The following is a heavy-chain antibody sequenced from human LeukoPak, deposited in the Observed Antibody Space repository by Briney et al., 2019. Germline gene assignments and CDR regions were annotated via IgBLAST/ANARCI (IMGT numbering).Heavy chain of an antibody. CDR3: ARVWVGFYYYYMDV. CDR2: IYTSGST. V-gene: IGHV4-61*02. Sequence: SQTLSLTCTVSGGSISSGGYYWSWIRQPAGKGLEWIGRIYTSGSTNYNPSLKSRVTISVDTSKNQFSLKLSSVTAADTAVYYCARVWVGFYYYYMDVWGKGTTVTVSS. D-gene: IGHD3-16*01. CDR1: GGSISSGGYY. J-gene: IGHJ6*03.